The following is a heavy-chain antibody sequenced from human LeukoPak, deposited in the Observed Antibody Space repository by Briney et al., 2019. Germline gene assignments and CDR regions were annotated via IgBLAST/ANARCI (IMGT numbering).Heavy chain of an antibody. V-gene: IGHV3-30-3*01. Sequence: PGGSLRLSCAASGFTFSSYAMHWVRQAPGKGLEWVAVISYDGSNKYYADSVKGRFTISRDNSKNTLSLQMNSLRAEDTAVYYCARVGVAAADPYYFDYWGQGTLVTVSS. D-gene: IGHD6-13*01. J-gene: IGHJ4*02. CDR2: ISYDGSNK. CDR1: GFTFSSYA. CDR3: ARVGVAAADPYYFDY.